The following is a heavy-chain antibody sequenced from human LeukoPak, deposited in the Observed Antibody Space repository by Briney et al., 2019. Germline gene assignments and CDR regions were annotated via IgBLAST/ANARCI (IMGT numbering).Heavy chain of an antibody. D-gene: IGHD1-26*01. CDR1: GFTFSSYS. J-gene: IGHJ4*02. Sequence: PGGSLRLSCAASGFTFSSYSMNWVRQSPGQGLEWLSYISTTSAITYSADSVEGRFTISRDNAKNSLYLQMNSLRVEDTAVYFCARGGLGSWTFDHWGQGTLVTVSS. V-gene: IGHV3-48*04. CDR2: ISTTSAIT. CDR3: ARGGLGSWTFDH.